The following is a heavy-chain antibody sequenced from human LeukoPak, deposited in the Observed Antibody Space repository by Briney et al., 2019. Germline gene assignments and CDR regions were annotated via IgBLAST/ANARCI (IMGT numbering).Heavy chain of an antibody. D-gene: IGHD3-16*02. CDR2: IYYSGST. Sequence: SETLSLTCTVSGGSISSYYWSWIRQPPGKGLEWIGYIYYSGSTSYNPSLKSRVTISVDTSQNQFSLKLSSVTAADTAVYYCARENVWGSYRYAFDYWGQGTLVTVSS. CDR3: ARENVWGSYRYAFDY. CDR1: GGSISSYY. J-gene: IGHJ4*02. V-gene: IGHV4-59*01.